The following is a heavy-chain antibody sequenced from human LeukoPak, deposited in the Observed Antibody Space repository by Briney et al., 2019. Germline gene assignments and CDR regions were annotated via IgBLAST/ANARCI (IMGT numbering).Heavy chain of an antibody. CDR2: IYPGDSDT. V-gene: IGHV5-51*01. Sequence: GESLKISCKGYGYSFTSYWIGWVRQMPGKGLEWMGIIYPGDSDTRYSPSFQGQVTISADKSISTAYLQWSSLKASDTAMYYCASQLSSIAALFDAFDIWGQGTMVTVSS. D-gene: IGHD6-6*01. J-gene: IGHJ3*02. CDR1: GYSFTSYW. CDR3: ASQLSSIAALFDAFDI.